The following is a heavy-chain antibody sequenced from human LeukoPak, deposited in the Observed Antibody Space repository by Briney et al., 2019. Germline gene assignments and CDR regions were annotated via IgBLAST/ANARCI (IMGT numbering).Heavy chain of an antibody. J-gene: IGHJ3*02. V-gene: IGHV3-7*01. CDR2: IKQDGSEK. Sequence: GGSLRLSCAASGFTFSSYWMSCVRQAPGKGLEWVANIKQDGSEKYYVDSVKGRFTISRDNAKNSLYLQMNSLRAEDTVVYYCARSRITMIVVVIRINAFDIWGQGTMVTVSS. CDR1: GFTFSSYW. CDR3: ARSRITMIVVVIRINAFDI. D-gene: IGHD3-22*01.